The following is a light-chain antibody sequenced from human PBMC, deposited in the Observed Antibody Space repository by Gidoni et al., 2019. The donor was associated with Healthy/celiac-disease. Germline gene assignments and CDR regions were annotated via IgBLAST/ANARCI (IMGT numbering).Light chain of an antibody. CDR1: QDISNY. J-gene: IGKJ2*01. CDR2: DAS. Sequence: DIQMTQSPSPLSASVGDRVTITCQASQDISNYLNWYQQKPGKAPKLLIYDASNLETGVPSRFSGSGSGTDFIFTISSLQPEDIATYYCQQYDNLPYTFGQGTKLEIK. CDR3: QQYDNLPYT. V-gene: IGKV1-33*01.